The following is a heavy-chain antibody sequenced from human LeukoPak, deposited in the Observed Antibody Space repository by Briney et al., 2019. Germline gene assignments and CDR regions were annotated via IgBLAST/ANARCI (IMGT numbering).Heavy chain of an antibody. CDR3: VKGVEEGIDY. J-gene: IGHJ4*02. CDR2: ISGSGGST. V-gene: IGHV3-23*01. CDR1: GFTFSSYA. Sequence: GGSLRLSCAPSGFTFSSYAMSWVRQAPGKGLEWVSAISGSGGSTYYADSVKGRFTISRDNCKNTLYLQMNSLRAEDTAVYYCVKGVEEGIDYWGEGTLVTVSS.